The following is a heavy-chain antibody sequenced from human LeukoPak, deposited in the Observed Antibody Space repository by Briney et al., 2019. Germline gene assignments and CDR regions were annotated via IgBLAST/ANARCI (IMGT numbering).Heavy chain of an antibody. CDR1: GFTFNIYA. J-gene: IGHJ4*02. V-gene: IGHV3-23*01. CDR2: ITSSGTGT. CDR3: AKDRPNNYDSSGHYYRRNGDY. Sequence: GGSLRLSCAASGFTFNIYAMSWVRQAPGKGLEWVSSITSSGTGTFYADSVKGRFTISRDNSESTLYLQMNSLRAEDTAVYYCAKDRPNNYDSSGHYYRRNGDYWGQGTLVTVSS. D-gene: IGHD3-22*01.